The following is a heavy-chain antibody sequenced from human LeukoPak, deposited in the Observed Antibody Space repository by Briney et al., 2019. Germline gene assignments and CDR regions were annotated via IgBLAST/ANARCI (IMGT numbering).Heavy chain of an antibody. Sequence: SETLSLTCTVSGGSIVSYYWSWIRQPPGKGLEWIGYIYYSGSTNYNPSLKSRVTISIDTSKNQFSLKLSSVTAADTAVHYCARDAGGATGDYYFDYWGQGTLVTVSS. CDR2: IYYSGST. D-gene: IGHD7-27*01. CDR1: GGSIVSYY. CDR3: ARDAGGATGDYYFDY. V-gene: IGHV4-59*01. J-gene: IGHJ4*02.